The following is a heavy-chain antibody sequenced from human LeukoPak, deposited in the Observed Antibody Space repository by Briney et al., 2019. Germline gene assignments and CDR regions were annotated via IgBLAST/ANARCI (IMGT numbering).Heavy chain of an antibody. J-gene: IGHJ4*02. CDR2: IYYSGST. D-gene: IGHD6-19*01. CDR1: GGSISSTSYY. Sequence: SETLSLTCTVSGGSISSTSYYGGSIRQPPGKGLEWIGNIYYSGSTYYNPSLKSRVTISVDMSKNQFSLKLSSVTAADTAVYYCAGEIYSSGWYCDYWGQGTLVTVSS. V-gene: IGHV4-39*02. CDR3: AGEIYSSGWYCDY.